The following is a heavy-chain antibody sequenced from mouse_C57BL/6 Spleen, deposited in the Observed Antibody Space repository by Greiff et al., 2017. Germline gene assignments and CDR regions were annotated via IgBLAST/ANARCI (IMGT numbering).Heavy chain of an antibody. CDR3: ARQENLFYYAMDY. Sequence: EVHLVESGGGLVQPGGSLTLSCAASGFTFSDYYMYWVRQTPEKRLEWVAYISNGGGSTYYPDTVKGRFIISRDNAKNTLYLQMSRLKSEDTAMYYCARQENLFYYAMDYWGQGTSVTVSS. V-gene: IGHV5-12*01. J-gene: IGHJ4*01. CDR1: GFTFSDYY. CDR2: ISNGGGST.